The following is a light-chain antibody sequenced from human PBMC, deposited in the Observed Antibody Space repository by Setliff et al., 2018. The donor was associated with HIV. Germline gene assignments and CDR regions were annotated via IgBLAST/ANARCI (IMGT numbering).Light chain of an antibody. V-gene: IGLV2-23*02. Sequence: QSVLTQPASVSESPGQSITISCTGTSSDVGGYNYVSWYQQHPGKAPKLMIYDVTKRPSGISNRFSGSKSGNTASLTISGLQAEDEADYYCCSYAGSSTPYVFGTGTKVTVL. CDR2: DVT. CDR3: CSYAGSSTPYV. CDR1: SSDVGGYNY. J-gene: IGLJ1*01.